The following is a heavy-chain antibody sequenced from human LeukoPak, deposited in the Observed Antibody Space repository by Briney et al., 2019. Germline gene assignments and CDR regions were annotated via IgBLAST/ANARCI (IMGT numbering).Heavy chain of an antibody. V-gene: IGHV4-34*01. CDR1: GGSFSGYY. Sequence: SETLSLTCAVYGGSFSGYYWSWIRQPPGKGLEWIGEINHSGSTNYNPSLKSRVTISVDTSKNQFSLKLSSVTAADAAVYYCARGGRIAAAGTGYFDYWGQGTLVTVSS. J-gene: IGHJ4*02. D-gene: IGHD6-13*01. CDR2: INHSGST. CDR3: ARGGRIAAAGTGYFDY.